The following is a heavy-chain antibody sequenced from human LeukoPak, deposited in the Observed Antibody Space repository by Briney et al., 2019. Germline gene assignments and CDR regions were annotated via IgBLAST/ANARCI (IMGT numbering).Heavy chain of an antibody. CDR2: IYNSGTT. CDR1: GGSFSSYY. Sequence: SETLSLTCTVSGGSFSSYYWTWIRQPAGKGLEWIGRIYNSGTTNYSPSLDTRATMSLDTSKNRFSLSLSSVTAADTAVYYCARDRLGATGHCRIDVWGRGTLVTVSS. V-gene: IGHV4-4*07. CDR3: ARDRLGATGHCRIDV. D-gene: IGHD1-26*01. J-gene: IGHJ2*01.